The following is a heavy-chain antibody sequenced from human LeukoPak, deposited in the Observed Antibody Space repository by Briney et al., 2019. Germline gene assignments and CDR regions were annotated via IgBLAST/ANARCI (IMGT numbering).Heavy chain of an antibody. CDR3: AKGPLYYYESTGRIDF. V-gene: IGHV3-21*04. D-gene: IGHD3-22*01. CDR2: IRSYSSYI. CDR1: GFTFDTYN. Sequence: GGSLRPSCAASGFTFDTYNFNWVRQAPGKGLEWVATIRSYSSYIHYGDSVKGRFTISRDNAKNSLYLQMNSLRAEDTALYYCAKGPLYYYESTGRIDFWGQGTLVTVSS. J-gene: IGHJ4*02.